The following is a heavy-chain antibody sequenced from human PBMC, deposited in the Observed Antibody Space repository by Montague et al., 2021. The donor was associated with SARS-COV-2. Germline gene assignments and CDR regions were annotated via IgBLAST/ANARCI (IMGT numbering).Heavy chain of an antibody. J-gene: IGHJ3*02. Sequence: YSGSTYYNPSLKSRVTISVDTSKNQFSLKLSSVTAADTAVYYCARHWDSSSWYRDDAFDIWGQGKMVTVSA. CDR2: YSGST. CDR3: ARHWDSSSWYRDDAFDI. D-gene: IGHD6-13*01. V-gene: IGHV4-39*01.